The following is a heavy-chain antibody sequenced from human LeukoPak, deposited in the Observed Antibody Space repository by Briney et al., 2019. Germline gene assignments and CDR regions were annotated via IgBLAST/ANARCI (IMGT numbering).Heavy chain of an antibody. CDR1: GGSISSYY. D-gene: IGHD3-10*01. V-gene: IGHV4-59*01. Sequence: SETLSLTCTVSGGSISSYYWSWIRQPPGKGLEWIGYIYYSGSTNYNPSLKSRVTISVDTSKNQFSLKLSSVTAADTAVYYCARGYYGSGSYYLDYWGQGTLVTASS. CDR3: ARGYYGSGSYYLDY. J-gene: IGHJ4*02. CDR2: IYYSGST.